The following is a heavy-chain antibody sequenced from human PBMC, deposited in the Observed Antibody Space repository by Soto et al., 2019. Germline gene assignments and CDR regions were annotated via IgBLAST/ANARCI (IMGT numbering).Heavy chain of an antibody. CDR3: ARHAPGCPFDH. CDR2: TFYSGNT. D-gene: IGHD2-2*01. J-gene: IGHJ4*02. V-gene: IGHV4-59*08. CDR1: VGSINSYY. Sequence: QVQLQESGPGLVKPSETLSLTCTVSVGSINSYYWSCIRQPPGKGLEWIGYTFYSGNTNDNPSLNSRLTLSVHTPKNHFSLQFTSVTAADPAVYYCARHAPGCPFDHWGQGTLVTDSS.